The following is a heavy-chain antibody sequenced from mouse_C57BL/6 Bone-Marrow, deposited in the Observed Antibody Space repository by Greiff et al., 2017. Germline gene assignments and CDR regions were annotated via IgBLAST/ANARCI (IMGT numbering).Heavy chain of an antibody. V-gene: IGHV5-4*01. D-gene: IGHD2-2*01. J-gene: IGHJ2*01. Sequence: EVQRVESGGGLVKPGGSLKLSCAASGFTFSSYAMSWVRQTPEKRLEWVATISDGGSYTYYPDNVKGRFTISRDNAKNNLYLQMSHLKSEDTAMYYCAREGGYGYFDYWGQGTTLTVAS. CDR2: ISDGGSYT. CDR1: GFTFSSYA. CDR3: AREGGYGYFDY.